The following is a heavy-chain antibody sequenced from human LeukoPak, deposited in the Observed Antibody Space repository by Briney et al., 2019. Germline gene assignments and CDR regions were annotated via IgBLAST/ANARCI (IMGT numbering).Heavy chain of an antibody. Sequence: GGSLRLSCAASGFTFSSYSMNWVRQAPGKGLEWVSYISSISSTIYYADSVKGRFTISRDNAKNSLYLQMNSLRAEDTAVYYCARDRYGGSGSYYSYYYGMDVWGQGTTVTVSS. J-gene: IGHJ6*02. D-gene: IGHD3-10*01. CDR1: GFTFSSYS. CDR3: ARDRYGGSGSYYSYYYGMDV. CDR2: ISSISSTI. V-gene: IGHV3-48*01.